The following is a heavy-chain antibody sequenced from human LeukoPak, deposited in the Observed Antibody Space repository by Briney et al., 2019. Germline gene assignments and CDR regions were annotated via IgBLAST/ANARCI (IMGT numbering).Heavy chain of an antibody. CDR3: ATWGGFGPFDY. V-gene: IGHV3-7*01. J-gene: IGHJ4*02. Sequence: GGSLRLSCAASGFPFSSYSMTWVRQAPGKGLEWVANIKPDGTTKFYVDSVKGRFTISRDNAKNSLCLQMNSLRAEDTAVYYCATWGGFGPFDYWGQGTLVTVSS. CDR1: GFPFSSYS. D-gene: IGHD3-16*01. CDR2: IKPDGTTK.